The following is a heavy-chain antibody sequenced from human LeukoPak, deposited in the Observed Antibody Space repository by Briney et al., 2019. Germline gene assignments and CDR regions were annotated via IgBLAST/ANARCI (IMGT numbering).Heavy chain of an antibody. CDR2: IYYSGST. V-gene: IGHV4-59*01. CDR1: DGSITSYY. J-gene: IGHJ6*02. D-gene: IGHD2-2*01. Sequence: SETLSLTCTVSDGSITSYYWSWIRQPPGKGLEWIGYIYYSGSTNYNPSLKSRVTISVDTSKNQFSLKLSSVTAADTAVYYCARVPFGVPAAMGRGNYYYGMDVWGQGTTVTVSS. CDR3: ARVPFGVPAAMGRGNYYYGMDV.